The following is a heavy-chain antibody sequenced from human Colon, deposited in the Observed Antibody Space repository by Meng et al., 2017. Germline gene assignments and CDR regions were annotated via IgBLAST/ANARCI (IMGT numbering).Heavy chain of an antibody. J-gene: IGHJ4*02. Sequence: QVQFVESGAEVKKPGASEKVSCKASGYTFTSHALYWLRQAPGQRPEWMGWINIGNGNTKYSQNFQGRVTFTRDTSASTAYMELNSLRSEDTAVYYCARDKGDWVLGDYWGQGILVTVSS. CDR2: INIGNGNT. CDR1: GYTFTSHA. D-gene: IGHD2-21*01. V-gene: IGHV1-3*04. CDR3: ARDKGDWVLGDY.